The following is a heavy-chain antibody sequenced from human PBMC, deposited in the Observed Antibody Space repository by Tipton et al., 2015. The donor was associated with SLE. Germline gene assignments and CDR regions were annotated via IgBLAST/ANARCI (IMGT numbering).Heavy chain of an antibody. CDR3: ARARIAAAGGVYYYYMDV. CDR1: GGSISSHY. CDR2: IYHSGST. D-gene: IGHD6-13*01. V-gene: IGHV4-30-2*01. Sequence: TLSLTCTVSGGSISSHYWSWIRQPPGKGLEWIGYIYHSGSTYYNPSLKSRVTISVDRSKNQFSLKLSSVTAADTAVYYCARARIAAAGGVYYYYMDVWGKGTTVTVSS. J-gene: IGHJ6*03.